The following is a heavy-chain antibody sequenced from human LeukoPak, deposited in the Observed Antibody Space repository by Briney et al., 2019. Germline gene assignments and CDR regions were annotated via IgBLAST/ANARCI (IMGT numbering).Heavy chain of an antibody. D-gene: IGHD3-3*01. V-gene: IGHV4-31*03. J-gene: IGHJ5*02. CDR3: ARVLTDFWSGYYNWFDP. Sequence: SQTLSLTCTVSGGSISSGGYYWSWIRQHPGKGLEWIGYIYYSGSTYYNPSLKSRVTISVDTSRNQFSLKLSSVTAADTAVYYCARVLTDFWSGYYNWFDPWGQGTLVTVSS. CDR1: GGSISSGGYY. CDR2: IYYSGST.